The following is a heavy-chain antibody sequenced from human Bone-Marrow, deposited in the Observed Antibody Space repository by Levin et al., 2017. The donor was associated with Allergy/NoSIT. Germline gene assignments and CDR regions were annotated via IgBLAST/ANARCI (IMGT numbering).Heavy chain of an antibody. J-gene: IGHJ4*02. CDR2: ISDSGST. Sequence: PSETLSLTCSVSGDSIQDSGYYWSWIRQRPGTGLEWIGYISDSGSTYYNASLKSRVTLSVDTSKNQLSLNFHSVTAADTAVYYCARDDGYGYYYFQYWGQGALVTVSS. CDR3: ARDDGYGYYYFQY. CDR1: GDSIQDSGYY. V-gene: IGHV4-31*03. D-gene: IGHD3-3*01.